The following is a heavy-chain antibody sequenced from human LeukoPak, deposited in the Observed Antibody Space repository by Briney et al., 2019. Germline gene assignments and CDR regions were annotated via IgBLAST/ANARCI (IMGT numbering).Heavy chain of an antibody. D-gene: IGHD3-22*01. CDR3: ARGVRYHRGSSGYYPFPY. V-gene: IGHV1-8*01. CDR1: GYTFTSYD. J-gene: IGHJ4*02. CDR2: MNPNSGNT. Sequence: ASVKVSCKASGYTFTSYDINWVRQAPGQGLEWMGWMNPNSGNTGYAQKFQGRVTMTRNTSISTAYMELSSLRSEDTAVYYCARGVRYHRGSSGYYPFPYWGQGTLVTVSS.